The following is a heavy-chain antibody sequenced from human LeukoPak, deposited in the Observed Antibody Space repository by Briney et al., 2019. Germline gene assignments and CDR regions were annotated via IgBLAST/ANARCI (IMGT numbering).Heavy chain of an antibody. Sequence: ASVRVSCKASGYTFTGYYMHWVRPAPGQGLEWMGWINPTNGGTIFAQKFQGRVTLTSDTTNSTAYMAMTRLRSDDTAIYYCARAVVEPATTQDYYYYDMDVWGEGTTVTVSS. V-gene: IGHV1-2*02. CDR3: ARAVVEPATTQDYYYYDMDV. J-gene: IGHJ6*03. CDR1: GYTFTGYY. CDR2: INPTNGGT. D-gene: IGHD2-15*01.